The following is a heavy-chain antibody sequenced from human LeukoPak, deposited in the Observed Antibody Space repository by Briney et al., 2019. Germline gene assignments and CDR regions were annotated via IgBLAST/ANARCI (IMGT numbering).Heavy chain of an antibody. CDR1: GYTLTELS. CDR3: ATMVVAATYFDY. D-gene: IGHD2-15*01. CDR2: FDPEDGET. V-gene: IGHV1-24*01. Sequence: ASVKVSCTVSGYTLTELSMHWVRQAPGKGPEWMGGFDPEDGETIYAQKFQGRVTMTEDTSTDTAYMELSSLRSEDTAVYYCATMVVAATYFDYWGQGTLVTVSS. J-gene: IGHJ4*02.